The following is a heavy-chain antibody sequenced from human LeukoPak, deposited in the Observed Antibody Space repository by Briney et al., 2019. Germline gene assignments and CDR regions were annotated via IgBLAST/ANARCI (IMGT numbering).Heavy chain of an antibody. CDR3: ARDKGTAYYYYYGMDV. D-gene: IGHD1-1*01. J-gene: IGHJ6*02. V-gene: IGHV3-30*03. Sequence: GGSLRLSCAASGFTFSSYGMHWVRQAPGKGLEWVAVISYDGSNKYYADSVKGRFTISRDNSKNTLYLQMNSLRAEDTAVYSCARDKGTAYYYYYGMDVWGQGTTVTVSS. CDR2: ISYDGSNK. CDR1: GFTFSSYG.